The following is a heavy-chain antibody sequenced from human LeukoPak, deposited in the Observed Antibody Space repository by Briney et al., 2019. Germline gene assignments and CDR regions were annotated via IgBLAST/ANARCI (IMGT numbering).Heavy chain of an antibody. CDR3: ARHRVAYCGGDCYPGAFDI. CDR1: GGSISSYY. CDR2: IYYSGST. Sequence: SETLSLTCTVSGGSISSYYWSWIRQPPGKGLEWIGYIYYSGSTNYNPSLKSRVTMSVDTSKNQFSLKLSSVTAADTAVYYCARHRVAYCGGDCYPGAFDIWGQGTMVTVSS. D-gene: IGHD2-21*02. V-gene: IGHV4-59*08. J-gene: IGHJ3*02.